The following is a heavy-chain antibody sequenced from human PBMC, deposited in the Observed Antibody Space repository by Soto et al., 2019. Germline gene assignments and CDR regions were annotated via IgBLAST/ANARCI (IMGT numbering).Heavy chain of an antibody. CDR1: GGSISGYY. CDR2: IYYSGST. J-gene: IGHJ3*02. CDR3: ARDVXVYDSSGYYIRGDAFDI. D-gene: IGHD3-22*01. Sequence: PSETLSLTCTVSGGSISGYYWSWIRQPPGKGLEWIGCIYYSGSTNYNPSLKSRVTISVDTSKNQFSLKLSSVTAADTAVYYCARDVXVYDSSGYYIRGDAFDIWGQGTMVTVSS. V-gene: IGHV4-59*01.